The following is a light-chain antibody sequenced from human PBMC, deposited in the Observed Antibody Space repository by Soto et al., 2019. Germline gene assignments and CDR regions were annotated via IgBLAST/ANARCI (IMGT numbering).Light chain of an antibody. CDR2: DNN. Sequence: QSVLTQPPSVSAAPGQKVTISCSGSSSNIGNNYVSWYQQLPGTAPKLLIYDNNKRPSGIPDRFSGSKSGTSATLGITGLQTGDKADYYCGTWDSSLGAWVFGGGTKLTVL. J-gene: IGLJ3*02. CDR3: GTWDSSLGAWV. V-gene: IGLV1-51*01. CDR1: SSNIGNNY.